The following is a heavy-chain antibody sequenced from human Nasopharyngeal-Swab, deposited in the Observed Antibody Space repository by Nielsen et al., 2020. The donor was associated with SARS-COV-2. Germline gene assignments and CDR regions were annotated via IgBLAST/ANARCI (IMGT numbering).Heavy chain of an antibody. V-gene: IGHV3-74*01. J-gene: IGHJ6*02. CDR1: GFTFSSYW. CDR2: INSDGSST. CDR3: ARDKVVVVPAAIYYYGMDV. D-gene: IGHD2-2*01. Sequence: LSLTCAASGFTFSSYWTHWVRQAPGKGLVWVSRINSDGSSTSYADSVKGRFTISRDNAKNTLYLQMNSLRAEDTAVYYCARDKVVVVPAAIYYYGMDVWGQGTTVTVSS.